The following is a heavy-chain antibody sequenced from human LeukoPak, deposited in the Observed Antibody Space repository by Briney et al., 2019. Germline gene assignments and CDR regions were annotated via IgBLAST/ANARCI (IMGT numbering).Heavy chain of an antibody. V-gene: IGHV3-7*03. CDR1: GFTFSSYW. J-gene: IGHJ4*02. Sequence: GGSLRLSCAASGFTFSSYWMSWVRQAPGKGLEWVANIKQDGSEKYYVDSVKGRFTISRDNSKNTLYLQINSLRAEDTAVYYCAKYSRVVPSAPPGYWGQGTLVTVSS. D-gene: IGHD2-2*01. CDR2: IKQDGSEK. CDR3: AKYSRVVPSAPPGY.